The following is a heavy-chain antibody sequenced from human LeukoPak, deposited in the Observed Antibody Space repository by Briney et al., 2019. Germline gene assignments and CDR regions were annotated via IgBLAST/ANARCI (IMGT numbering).Heavy chain of an antibody. CDR2: IKQGGGEK. Sequence: GGSLRLSCAASGFTFSSYWMSWVRQAPGKGLEWVANIKQGGGEKYYVDSVKGRFTIPRDNAKNSLYLQMNSLRAEDTAVYYCARPGRYDFWRDYYYYYGMDVWGQGTTVTVSS. V-gene: IGHV3-7*05. J-gene: IGHJ6*02. CDR1: GFTFSSYW. CDR3: ARPGRYDFWRDYYYYYGMDV. D-gene: IGHD3-3*01.